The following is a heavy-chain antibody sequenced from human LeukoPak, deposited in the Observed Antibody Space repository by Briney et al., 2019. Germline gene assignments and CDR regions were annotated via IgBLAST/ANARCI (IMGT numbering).Heavy chain of an antibody. CDR2: INHSGSA. CDR3: ARKVYGQYFFDY. CDR1: GGPFSGDY. V-gene: IGHV4-34*01. Sequence: SETLSLTCAVNGGPFSGDYWNWIRQPPGKGLEWIGEINHSGSANYNPSLKSRVTISVDTPKNQFSLKLSSVTAADTALYYCARKVYGQYFFDYWGLGTLVTVSS. D-gene: IGHD2/OR15-2a*01. J-gene: IGHJ4*01.